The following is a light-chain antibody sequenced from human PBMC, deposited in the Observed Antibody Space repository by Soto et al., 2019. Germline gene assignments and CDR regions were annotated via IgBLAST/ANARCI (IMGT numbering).Light chain of an antibody. CDR3: QQYGSSRT. CDR1: QSVSSSY. CDR2: DAS. J-gene: IGKJ1*01. Sequence: EIVLTQSPGTLSLSPGERATLSCRASQSVSSSYLAWYQQKLGQAPRLLIYDASSRATGIPDRFSGSGSGTDFTLTISRLEPEDFAVYYCQQYGSSRTFGQGPKVEIK. V-gene: IGKV3-20*01.